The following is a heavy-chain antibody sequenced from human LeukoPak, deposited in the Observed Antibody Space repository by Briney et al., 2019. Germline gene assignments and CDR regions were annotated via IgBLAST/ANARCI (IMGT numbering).Heavy chain of an antibody. D-gene: IGHD3-10*01. CDR3: AREAGAPYGMDV. J-gene: IGHJ6*02. V-gene: IGHV4-4*08. CDR2: IYSSGSA. CDR1: GASINNNF. Sequence: SETLSLTCTVSGASINNNFWTWIRQPPGKGLEWIGYIYSSGSANYNPSLKSRVIISGDTSKNQISLNLTSVTAADTAVYYCAREAGAPYGMDVWGQGTTVTVSS.